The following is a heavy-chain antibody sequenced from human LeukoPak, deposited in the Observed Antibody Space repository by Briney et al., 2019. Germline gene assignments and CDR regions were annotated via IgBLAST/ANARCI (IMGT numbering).Heavy chain of an antibody. Sequence: GGSLRLSCAASGFTFSSYAVSWVRQAPGKGLEWVSAISGSGGSTYYADSVKGRFTISRDNSKNTLYLQMNSLRAEDTAVYYCAKDTYSSSPAGYYYGMDVWGQGTTVTVSS. D-gene: IGHD6-13*01. CDR1: GFTFSSYA. J-gene: IGHJ6*02. CDR3: AKDTYSSSPAGYYYGMDV. V-gene: IGHV3-23*01. CDR2: ISGSGGST.